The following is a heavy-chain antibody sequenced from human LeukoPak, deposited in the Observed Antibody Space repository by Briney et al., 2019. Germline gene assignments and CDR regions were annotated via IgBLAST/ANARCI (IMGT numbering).Heavy chain of an antibody. CDR1: GGSISSYY. J-gene: IGHJ4*02. D-gene: IGHD2-15*01. CDR2: IYTSGST. Sequence: SETLSLTCTVSGGSISSYYWSWIRQPAGKGLEWIGRIYTSGSTNYNPSLKSRVTMSVDTSKNQFSLKLSSVTAADTAVYYCAKDRVEGDSGGSCLVILDYWGQGTLVTVSS. CDR3: AKDRVEGDSGGSCLVILDY. V-gene: IGHV4-4*07.